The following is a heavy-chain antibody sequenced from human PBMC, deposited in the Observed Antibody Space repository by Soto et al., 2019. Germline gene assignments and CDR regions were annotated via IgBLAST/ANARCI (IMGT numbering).Heavy chain of an antibody. V-gene: IGHV4-34*01. CDR1: GGSFSCYY. Sequence: NPSETLSLTCAVYGGSFSCYYWSWIRQPPGKGLEWIGEINHSGSTNYNPSLKSRVTISVDTSKNQFSLKLSSVTAADTAVYYCARGSXGSDIVVVPAAKSAFDIWGQGTMVTVSS. CDR3: ARGSXGSDIVVVPAAKSAFDI. J-gene: IGHJ3*02. CDR2: INHSGST. D-gene: IGHD2-2*01.